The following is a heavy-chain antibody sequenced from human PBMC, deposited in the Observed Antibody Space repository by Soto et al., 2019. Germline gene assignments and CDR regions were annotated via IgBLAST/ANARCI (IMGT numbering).Heavy chain of an antibody. CDR3: ARLSAGWLDP. CDR1: GGYVSSYY. V-gene: IGHV4-59*02. CDR2: SGST. Sequence: QVQLQESGPGLVKPSETLSLTCTVSGGYVSSYYWSWIRQPPGKGLEWIGYSGSTSYNPSLKSRVTLSVDTSKNQFSLNLSSVTAADTAVYYWARLSAGWLDPWGQGTLVTVAS. J-gene: IGHJ5*02. D-gene: IGHD6-19*01.